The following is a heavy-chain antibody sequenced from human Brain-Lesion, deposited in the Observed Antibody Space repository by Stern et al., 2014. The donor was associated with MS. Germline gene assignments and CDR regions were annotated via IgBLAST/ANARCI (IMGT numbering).Heavy chain of an antibody. CDR2: IYYSENT. CDR1: GGSVSSTSYA. Sequence: QVHLVESGPGLVKPSATLSLTCTVAGGSVSSTSYALAWIRPPPGKGLEWIGTIYYSENTYYSRSHKSRPARSLETSKNQFSRQLGCGTAADTAVYYCAGEEDIRYCSGGSCTGNWFDPWGQGTLVTVSS. CDR3: AGEEDIRYCSGGSCTGNWFDP. V-gene: IGHV4-39*01. J-gene: IGHJ5*02. D-gene: IGHD2-15*01.